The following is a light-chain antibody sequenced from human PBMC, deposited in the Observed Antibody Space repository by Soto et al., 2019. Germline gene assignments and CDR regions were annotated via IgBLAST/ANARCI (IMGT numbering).Light chain of an antibody. Sequence: EIVLTQSPATLSSSPGERATVSCRASQSVRNNYFTWYQQKPSQAPSLLTYDASNRAAGNPDRFSGSGSGIDFTLTISRLEPEDFAAYYCQQYDSSPLTFGGGTKVEIK. J-gene: IGKJ4*01. V-gene: IGKV3-20*01. CDR2: DAS. CDR1: QSVRNNY. CDR3: QQYDSSPLT.